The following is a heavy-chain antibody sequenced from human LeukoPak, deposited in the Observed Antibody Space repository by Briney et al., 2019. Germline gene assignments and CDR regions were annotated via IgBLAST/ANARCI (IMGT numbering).Heavy chain of an antibody. V-gene: IGHV3-72*01. J-gene: IGHJ3*01. CDR2: TTNKATGYIT. D-gene: IGHD5-24*01. CDR1: GFTLSDHY. CDR3: VRGFNSFDV. Sequence: GGSLRLSRAVSGFTLSDHYMDWVRQAAGKGLEWVARTTNKATGYITLYGASAEGRFSISRDESKGSVYLQMNSLKVEDTAVYYCVRGFNSFDVWGQGTVVIVSS.